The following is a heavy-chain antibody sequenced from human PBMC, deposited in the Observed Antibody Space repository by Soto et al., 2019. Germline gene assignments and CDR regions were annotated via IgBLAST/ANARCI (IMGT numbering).Heavy chain of an antibody. J-gene: IGHJ6*02. Sequence: LGESLKISCKGSGYSFTSYWIGWVRQMPGKGLEWMGIIYPGDSDTRYSPSFQGQVTISADKSISTAYLQWSSLKASDTAMYYCARSRERGHYYYYGMDVWGQGTMVTVSS. CDR2: IYPGDSDT. CDR3: ARSRERGHYYYYGMDV. V-gene: IGHV5-51*01. CDR1: GYSFTSYW.